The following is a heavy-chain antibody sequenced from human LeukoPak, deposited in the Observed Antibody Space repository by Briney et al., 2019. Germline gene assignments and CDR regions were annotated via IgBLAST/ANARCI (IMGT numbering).Heavy chain of an antibody. D-gene: IGHD1-1*01. V-gene: IGHV3-30*18. J-gene: IGHJ4*02. CDR2: LSYDGSNI. CDR1: GFTFNSYG. CDR3: AKGGTNWGSDFDY. Sequence: GGSLRLSCAACGFTFNSYGMHWVRQAPGKGLEWVAVLSYDGSNIYYPESVKGRFTISRDNSKNTLYLQMNSLRTEDTAVYFCAKGGTNWGSDFDYWGQGTLVIVSS.